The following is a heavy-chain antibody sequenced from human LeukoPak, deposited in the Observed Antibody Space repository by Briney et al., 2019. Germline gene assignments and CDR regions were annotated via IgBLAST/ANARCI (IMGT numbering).Heavy chain of an antibody. V-gene: IGHV3-7*01. CDR3: ARSQAGYYYFPLDC. Sequence: PGGSLRLSCAASGFTFSSNWMTWVRQAPGKGLEWVANIKQDGSEKYYVDSVKGRFTISRDNANNSLYLQMSSLRAEDTAVYYCARSQAGYYYFPLDCWGQGTLVTVSS. J-gene: IGHJ4*02. CDR2: IKQDGSEK. CDR1: GFTFSSNW. D-gene: IGHD3-22*01.